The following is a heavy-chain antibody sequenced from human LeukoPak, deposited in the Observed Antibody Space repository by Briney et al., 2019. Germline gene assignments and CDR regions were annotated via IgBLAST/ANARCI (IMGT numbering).Heavy chain of an antibody. CDR3: ARDPTTVTTLEYFQH. J-gene: IGHJ1*01. V-gene: IGHV1-18*01. D-gene: IGHD4-17*01. CDR2: ISAYNGNT. Sequence: ASVKVSCKASGYTFTSYGISWVGQAPGQGLEWMGWISAYNGNTNYAQKLQGRVTMTTDTSTSTAYMELRSLRSDDTAVYYCARDPTTVTTLEYFQHWGQGTLVTVSS. CDR1: GYTFTSYG.